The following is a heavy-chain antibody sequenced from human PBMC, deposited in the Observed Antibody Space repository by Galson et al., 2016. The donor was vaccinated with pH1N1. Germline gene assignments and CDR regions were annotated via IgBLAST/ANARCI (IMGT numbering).Heavy chain of an antibody. CDR3: ARELKGGFVDY. Sequence: SGGTFTFYAFTWVRQAPGQGLEWLGIINPDAGNTNYPQKFQGRVTMTRDTSTSTVYMELSSLRSEDTAVYFCARELKGGFVDYWGQGTLVTVSS. V-gene: IGHV1-46*01. CDR2: INPDAGNT. D-gene: IGHD3-16*01. J-gene: IGHJ4*02. CDR1: GGTFTFYA.